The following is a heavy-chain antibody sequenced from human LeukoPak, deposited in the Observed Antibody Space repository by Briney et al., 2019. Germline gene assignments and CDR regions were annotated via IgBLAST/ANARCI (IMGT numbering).Heavy chain of an antibody. CDR2: ISYDGSNK. CDR1: GGTFSSYA. J-gene: IGHJ4*02. CDR3: ATDLNLINYPPSYYLSC. Sequence: SCKASGGTFSSYAMHWVRQAPGKGLEWVAVISYDGSNKYYADSVKGRFTISRDNSKNTLYLQMNSLRAEDTAVYYCATDLNLINYPPSYYLSCWGQGTLVTVSS. D-gene: IGHD3-22*01. V-gene: IGHV3-30*04.